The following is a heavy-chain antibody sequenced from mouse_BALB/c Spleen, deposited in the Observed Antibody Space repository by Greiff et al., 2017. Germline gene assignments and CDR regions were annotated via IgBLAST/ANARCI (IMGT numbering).Heavy chain of an antibody. V-gene: IGHV2-4-1*01. D-gene: IGHD1-2*01. CDR3: ARNGFYGRGDYAMDY. CDR1: GFSLTSYG. Sequence: VHLVESGPGLVQPSQSLSITCTVSGFSLTSYGVHWVRQSPGKGLEWLGVIWSGGSTDYNAAFISRLSISKDNSKSQVFFKMNSLQADDTAIYYCARNGFYGRGDYAMDYWGQGTSVTVSS. CDR2: IWSGGST. J-gene: IGHJ4*01.